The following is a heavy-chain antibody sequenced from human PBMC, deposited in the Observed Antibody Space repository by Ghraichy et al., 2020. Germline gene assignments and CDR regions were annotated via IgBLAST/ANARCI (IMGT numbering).Heavy chain of an antibody. J-gene: IGHJ4*02. CDR3: VKDQGIAVAGGDY. CDR1: GFTFSSYA. D-gene: IGHD6-19*01. Sequence: GGSLRLSCSASGFTFSSYAMHWVRQAPGKGLEYVSAISSNGGSTYYADSVKGRFTISRDNSKNTLYLQMSSLRAEDTAVYYCVKDQGIAVAGGDYWGQGTLVTVSS. V-gene: IGHV3-64D*06. CDR2: ISSNGGST.